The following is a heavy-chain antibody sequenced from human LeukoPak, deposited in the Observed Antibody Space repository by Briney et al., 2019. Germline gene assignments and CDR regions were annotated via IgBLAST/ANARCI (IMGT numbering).Heavy chain of an antibody. CDR1: GGSFSGYY. CDR2: INHSGST. D-gene: IGHD1-1*01. CDR3: ARIHPANWNPFNWFDP. J-gene: IGHJ5*02. V-gene: IGHV4-34*01. Sequence: KPPETLSLTCAVYGGSFSGYYWSWIRQPPGKGLEWIGEINHSGSTNYNPSLKSRVTISVDTSKNQFSLKLSSVTAADTAIYYCARIHPANWNPFNWFDPWGQGTLVTVSS.